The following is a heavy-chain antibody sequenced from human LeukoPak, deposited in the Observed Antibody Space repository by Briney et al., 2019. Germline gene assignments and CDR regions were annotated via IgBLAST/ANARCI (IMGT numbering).Heavy chain of an antibody. Sequence: SETLSLTCTVSGGSISSSSYYWGWIRQPPGKGLEWIGSIYYSGSTHYNPSLKSRVTISVDTSKNQFSLKLSSVTAADTAVYYCARGPRSGKRLSYYFDYWGQGTLVTVSS. CDR2: IYYSGST. V-gene: IGHV4-39*07. CDR1: GGSISSSSYY. D-gene: IGHD6-25*01. CDR3: ARGPRSGKRLSYYFDY. J-gene: IGHJ4*02.